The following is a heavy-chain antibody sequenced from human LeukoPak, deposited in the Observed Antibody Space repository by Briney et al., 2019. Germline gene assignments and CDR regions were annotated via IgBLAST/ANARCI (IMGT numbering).Heavy chain of an antibody. CDR3: AKDLTAGESGRIQH. CDR2: ISAGGDST. J-gene: IGHJ1*01. V-gene: IGHV3-23*01. D-gene: IGHD3-10*01. Sequence: PGGSLRLSCAASGFTFSNYAMSWVRQAPGKGLEWVSAISAGGDSTYYTDSVKGRFTISRDNSKNTLYLQMNSLRAEDTAVYYCAKDLTAGESGRIQHWGQGTLVTVSS. CDR1: GFTFSNYA.